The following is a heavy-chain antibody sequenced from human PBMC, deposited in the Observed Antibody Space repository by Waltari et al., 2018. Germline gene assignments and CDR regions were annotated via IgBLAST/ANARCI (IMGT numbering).Heavy chain of an antibody. CDR3: ARDSEMGAVFDI. J-gene: IGHJ3*02. Sequence: QVQLQQWGAGLLKPAETLSLTCAVYGGSFTSYWWTWVRQLPGKGLEWIGEINHSGDTNYSPSLRSRLTISLDTSTNQLSLRLNSVTAADTGVYFCARDSEMGAVFDIWGQGTVVTVSS. CDR1: GGSFTSYW. V-gene: IGHV4-34*01. CDR2: INHSGDT. D-gene: IGHD3-16*01.